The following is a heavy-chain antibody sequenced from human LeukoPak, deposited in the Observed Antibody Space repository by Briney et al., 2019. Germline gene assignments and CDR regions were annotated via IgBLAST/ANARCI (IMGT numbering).Heavy chain of an antibody. D-gene: IGHD4-11*01. CDR1: GGTFSSYA. V-gene: IGHV1-69*05. Sequence: SVKVSCKASGGTFSSYAISWVRQAPGQGLEWMGVIIPIFGTANYAQKFQGRVTITTDESTSTAYMELSSLRSEDTAVYYCARSVRTPDYRYYYYYMDVWGKGTTVTVSS. CDR3: ARSVRTPDYRYYYYYMDV. CDR2: IIPIFGTA. J-gene: IGHJ6*03.